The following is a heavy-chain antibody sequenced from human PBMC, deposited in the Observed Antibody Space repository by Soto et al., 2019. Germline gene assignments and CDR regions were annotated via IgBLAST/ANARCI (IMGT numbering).Heavy chain of an antibody. J-gene: IGHJ5*02. D-gene: IGHD3-10*01. CDR1: GGSISSLTYY. V-gene: IGHV4-39*01. CDR3: ARRERYYGSPGWFDP. CDR2: VYYNENT. Sequence: SETLSLTCSVSGGSISSLTYYWGWIRQPPGKGLEWIGTVYYNENTYYNPSLKSRVTITVDTAKNQFSLNLRSVTAADTAMYFCARRERYYGSPGWFDPWGPGTLVTVSS.